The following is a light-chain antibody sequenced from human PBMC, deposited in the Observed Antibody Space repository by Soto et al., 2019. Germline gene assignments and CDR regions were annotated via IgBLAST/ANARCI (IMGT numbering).Light chain of an antibody. CDR1: QSVSSY. CDR3: QQSYNTTWT. J-gene: IGKJ1*01. Sequence: DIQMTQSASSLSASVGDRVTIPCRASQSVSSYVNWYQHKPGKAPKLLIYAASSLQCGVPSRFSGSGSETDFTLTISSLQPEDFATYSCQQSYNTTWTFGQGTKVEIK. CDR2: AAS. V-gene: IGKV1-39*01.